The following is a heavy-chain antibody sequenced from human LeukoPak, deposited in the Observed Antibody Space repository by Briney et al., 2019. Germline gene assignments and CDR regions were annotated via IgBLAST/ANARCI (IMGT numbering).Heavy chain of an antibody. CDR3: AGHNSASITLDP. V-gene: IGHV1-46*01. D-gene: IGHD3-3*01. Sequence: ASVNVSCKVSGDTFTNYYVNWMRQAPGQGLEWMGIINPSGGTTRYAQKFQGRVTMNRDTSTTTVYMELSSLTSDDTGAYYCAGHNSASITLDPWGQGSPVTVSS. CDR1: GDTFTNYY. J-gene: IGHJ5*02. CDR2: INPSGGTT.